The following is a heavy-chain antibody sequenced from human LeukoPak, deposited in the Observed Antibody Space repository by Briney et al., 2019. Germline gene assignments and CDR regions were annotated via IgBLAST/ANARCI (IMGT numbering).Heavy chain of an antibody. J-gene: IGHJ4*02. CDR2: INHSGST. V-gene: IGHV4-34*01. CDR1: GGSFSGYY. Sequence: SSETLSLTCAVYGGSFSGYYWSWIRQPPGKGLEWIGEINHSGSTNYNPSLKSRVTISVDTSKNQFSLKLSSVTAADTAIYYCASSAPYSGFDSPFDYWGQGTLVSVSS. D-gene: IGHD5-12*01. CDR3: ASSAPYSGFDSPFDY.